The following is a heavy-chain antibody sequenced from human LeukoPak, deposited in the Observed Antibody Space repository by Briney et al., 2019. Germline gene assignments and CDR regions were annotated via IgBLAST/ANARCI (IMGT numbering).Heavy chain of an antibody. CDR3: ATPLGNWNDVYYFDY. Sequence: ASVKVSCNASGYTFTSYDVNWVRQATGQGLEWMGGFDSEDGETIYAQKFQGRVTMTEDTSTDTAYMELSSLRSEDTAVYYCATPLGNWNDVYYFDYWGQGTLVTVSS. CDR1: GYTFTSYD. V-gene: IGHV1-24*01. D-gene: IGHD1-1*01. J-gene: IGHJ4*02. CDR2: FDSEDGET.